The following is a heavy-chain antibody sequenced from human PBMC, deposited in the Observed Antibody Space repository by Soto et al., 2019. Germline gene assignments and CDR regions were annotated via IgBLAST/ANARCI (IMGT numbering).Heavy chain of an antibody. CDR2: INHSGST. V-gene: IGHV4-34*01. J-gene: IGHJ5*02. CDR3: ARDGYSYGQHWFDP. CDR1: GGSFSGYY. D-gene: IGHD5-18*01. Sequence: SETLSLTCAVYGGSFSGYYWSWIRQPPGKGLEWIGEINHSGSTNYNPSLKSRVTISVDTSKNQFSLKLSSVTAADTAVYYCARDGYSYGQHWFDPWGQGTLVTVSS.